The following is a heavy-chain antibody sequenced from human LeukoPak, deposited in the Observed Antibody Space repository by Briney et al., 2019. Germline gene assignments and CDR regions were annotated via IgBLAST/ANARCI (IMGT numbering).Heavy chain of an antibody. J-gene: IGHJ5*02. CDR3: ARDLYYDILTGLRDNWFDP. D-gene: IGHD3-9*01. CDR2: ISSSGSTI. V-gene: IGHV3-11*04. Sequence: GGSLRLSCAASGFTFSDYYMSWIRQAPGKGLEWVSYISSSGSTIYYADSVKGRFTISRDNAENSLYLQMNSLRVEDTAVYYCARDLYYDILTGLRDNWFDPWGQGTLVTVSS. CDR1: GFTFSDYY.